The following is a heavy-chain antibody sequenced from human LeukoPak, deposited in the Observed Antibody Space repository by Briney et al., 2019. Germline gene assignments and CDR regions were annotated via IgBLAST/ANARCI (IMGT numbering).Heavy chain of an antibody. CDR1: GFTFSDYY. CDR2: IKTKTDGGTA. D-gene: IGHD3-3*01. V-gene: IGHV3-15*01. J-gene: IGHJ4*02. CDR3: TTGGEMYYDFWSGYSSTGNFDY. Sequence: GGSLRLSCAASGFTFSDYYMSWIRQAPGKGLEWVGRIKTKTDGGTADYAAPVKGRFTISRDDSKNTLYLQMNSLKTEDTAVYYCTTGGEMYYDFWSGYSSTGNFDYWGQGTLVTVSS.